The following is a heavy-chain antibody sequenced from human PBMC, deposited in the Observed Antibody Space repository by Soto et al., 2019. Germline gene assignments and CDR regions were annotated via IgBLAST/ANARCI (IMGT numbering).Heavy chain of an antibody. CDR3: ARVNYCSSSSCYWLDY. D-gene: IGHD2-2*01. V-gene: IGHV4-61*01. J-gene: IGHJ4*02. CDR1: GGSVSTDTYY. CDR2: FDSAGST. Sequence: SETLSLTCTVSGGSVSTDTYYWRWIRQPPGKGLEWIGYFDSAGSTNYNPSLKSRVTISVDTSKNQFSLKLSSVTAADTAVYFCARVNYCSSSSCYWLDYWGQGTLVTVSS.